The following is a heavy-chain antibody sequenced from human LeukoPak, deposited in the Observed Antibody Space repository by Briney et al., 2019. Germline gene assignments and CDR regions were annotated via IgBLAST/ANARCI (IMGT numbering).Heavy chain of an antibody. D-gene: IGHD6-13*01. Sequence: ASVKVSCKASGNTFTSYYMHWVRQAPGQALEWIGIINPSGGSTSYAQKFQGRVTMTRDTSTSTVYMELSSLRSEDTAVYYCARGPPIAAAGTSHYYYGMDVWGQGTTVTVSS. CDR3: ARGPPIAAAGTSHYYYGMDV. V-gene: IGHV1-46*01. J-gene: IGHJ6*02. CDR2: INPSGGST. CDR1: GNTFTSYY.